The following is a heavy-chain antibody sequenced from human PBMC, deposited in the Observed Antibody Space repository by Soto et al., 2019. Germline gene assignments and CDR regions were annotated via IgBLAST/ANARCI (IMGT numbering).Heavy chain of an antibody. Sequence: SETLSLTCTVSGGSISSYYWSWIRQPPGKGLEWIGYVYYTGSTYYNPSLKSRVTISVDRSKNQFSLKLSSVTAADTAVYYCARTPDIWGQGTMVTVSS. CDR3: ARTPDI. CDR1: GGSISSYY. CDR2: VYYTGST. J-gene: IGHJ3*02. V-gene: IGHV4-59*12.